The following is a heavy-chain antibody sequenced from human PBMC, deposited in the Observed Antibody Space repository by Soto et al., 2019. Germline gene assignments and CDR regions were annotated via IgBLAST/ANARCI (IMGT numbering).Heavy chain of an antibody. CDR2: ISWDESSK. J-gene: IGHJ4*02. D-gene: IGHD6-19*01. Sequence: QVQLVDSGGGVVQPGRSLRLSCAASGFTFSSYTMHWVRQAPGKGLQWVALISWDESSKYYADSVKGRCTISRDNSKNTLYLQMNRLGPEDTAVYYCARSIAVSGTPEFDYWGRGTLVSVSS. CDR1: GFTFSSYT. CDR3: ARSIAVSGTPEFDY. V-gene: IGHV3-30-3*01.